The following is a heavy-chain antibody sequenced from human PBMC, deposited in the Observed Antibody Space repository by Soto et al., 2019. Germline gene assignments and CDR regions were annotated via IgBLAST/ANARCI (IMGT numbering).Heavy chain of an antibody. CDR3: SRRAPEGFDP. CDR2: INYSGTT. CDR1: GGSFGSSAYY. V-gene: IGHV4-39*02. Sequence: SETLSLTCAVSGGSFGSSAYYWGWVRQAPGKGLEWIGSINYSGTTYYNPSLKSRVTISVDTSKNHFSLKLSSVTAADTALYYCSRRAPEGFDPWGQGTLVTVSS. J-gene: IGHJ5*02.